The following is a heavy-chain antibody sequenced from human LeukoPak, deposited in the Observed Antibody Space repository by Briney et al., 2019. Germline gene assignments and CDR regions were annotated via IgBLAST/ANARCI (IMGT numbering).Heavy chain of an antibody. CDR2: INPNSGGT. CDR3: ARDFGEWEQLNDY. J-gene: IGHJ4*02. CDR1: GYTFTGYY. Sequence: ASVKVSCKASGYTFTGYYMHWVRQAPGQGLEWMGRINPNSGGTNYAQKFQGRVTMTRDTSISTAYMELSRLRSDDTAVYYCARDFGEWEQLNDYWGQGTLVTVSS. D-gene: IGHD1-26*01. V-gene: IGHV1-2*06.